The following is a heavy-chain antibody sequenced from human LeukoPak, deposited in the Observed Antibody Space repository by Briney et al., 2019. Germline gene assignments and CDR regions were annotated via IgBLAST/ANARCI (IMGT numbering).Heavy chain of an antibody. Sequence: GGSLRLSCAASGFTFSSYWMHWVRQAPGKGLVWVSVINTDGSSTNYADSVKGRFTISRDNAKNTLYLQMNSLRAEDTAVYYCAKKGYYDGSGYYMYYFDHWGQGTLVTVSS. CDR3: AKKGYYDGSGYYMYYFDH. J-gene: IGHJ4*02. CDR2: INTDGSST. V-gene: IGHV3-74*01. D-gene: IGHD3-22*01. CDR1: GFTFSSYW.